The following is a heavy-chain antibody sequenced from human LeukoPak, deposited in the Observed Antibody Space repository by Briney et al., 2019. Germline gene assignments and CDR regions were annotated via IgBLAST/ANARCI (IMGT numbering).Heavy chain of an antibody. CDR2: IYSGGSA. J-gene: IGHJ4*02. CDR3: ASSGAYSDFDF. Sequence: GGSLRLSCAASGFTANNNYVSWVRQAPGKSLQWVSLIYSGGSAYYEDSVKGRFTISRDSSKNMVCLQMNSLRAEDTAVYYCASSGAYSDFDFWGQGTLVTVSS. CDR1: GFTANNNY. D-gene: IGHD3-22*01. V-gene: IGHV3-53*01.